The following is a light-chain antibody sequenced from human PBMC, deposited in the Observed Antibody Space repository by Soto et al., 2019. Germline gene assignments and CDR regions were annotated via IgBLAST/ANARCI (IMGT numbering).Light chain of an antibody. CDR1: QSVSSN. Sequence: EIVMTQSPATLSVSPGERATLSCRASQSVSSNLAWYQQKPGQAPRLLIYGASTRANGIPARFSGSGSGTEFTLTISSLQSEDVAVYYWQQYNNWPPWTFGQGTKVEIK. V-gene: IGKV3-15*01. J-gene: IGKJ1*01. CDR3: QQYNNWPPWT. CDR2: GAS.